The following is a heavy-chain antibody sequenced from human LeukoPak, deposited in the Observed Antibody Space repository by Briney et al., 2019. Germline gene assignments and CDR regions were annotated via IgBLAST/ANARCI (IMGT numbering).Heavy chain of an antibody. V-gene: IGHV4-30-4*08. CDR1: GGSISSGSYY. Sequence: PSETLSLTCTVSGGSISSGSYYWSWIRQPPGKGLEWIGFIYYSGSTYYNPPLKSRVTISVDTSKNQFSLKLNSVTAADTAVYYCASIVVVTAAIDYWGQGTLVTVSS. D-gene: IGHD2-21*02. CDR3: ASIVVVTAAIDY. CDR2: IYYSGST. J-gene: IGHJ4*02.